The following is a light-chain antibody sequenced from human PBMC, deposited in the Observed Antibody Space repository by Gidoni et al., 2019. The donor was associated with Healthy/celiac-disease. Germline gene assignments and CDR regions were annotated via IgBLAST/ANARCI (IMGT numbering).Light chain of an antibody. CDR1: QSISSY. J-gene: IGKJ1*01. V-gene: IGKV1-39*01. CDR2: AAS. Sequence: DTQMTHSPSSLSASVGDRVTITCRASQSISSYLNWYQQKPGKPPKLLIYAASSLQSGVPSRFSGSGSGTDFTLTISSLQPEDFATYYCQQSYSTPRTFGQGTKVEIK. CDR3: QQSYSTPRT.